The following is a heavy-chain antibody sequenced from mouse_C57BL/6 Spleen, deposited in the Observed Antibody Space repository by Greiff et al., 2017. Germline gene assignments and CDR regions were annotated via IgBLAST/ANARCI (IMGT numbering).Heavy chain of an antibody. CDR3: EEHEDEYAMDY. Sequence: VQLQESGAELVKPGASVKLSCTASGYTFTEYTIHWVKQRSGQGLEWIGWFYPGGGSIKYNEKFKDKSTLTADKASSTVYMDLSKLTSEDSAVYFCEEHEDEYAMDYWGQGTSVTVSS. CDR1: GYTFTEYT. J-gene: IGHJ4*01. CDR2: FYPGGGSI. V-gene: IGHV1-62-2*01.